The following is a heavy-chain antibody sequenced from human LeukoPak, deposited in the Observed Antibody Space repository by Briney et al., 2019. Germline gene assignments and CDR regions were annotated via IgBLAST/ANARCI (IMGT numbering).Heavy chain of an antibody. CDR3: AKVPPDGYYFDY. D-gene: IGHD5-24*01. CDR1: GFTFSSYA. CDR2: ISGSGGST. Sequence: GGSLRLSCAGSGFTFSSYAMRWVRQAPGKGLEWVSAISGSGGSTYYADSVKGRFTISRDNSKNTLYLQMNSLRAEDTAVYYCAKVPPDGYYFDYWGQGTMVTVSS. V-gene: IGHV3-23*01. J-gene: IGHJ4*02.